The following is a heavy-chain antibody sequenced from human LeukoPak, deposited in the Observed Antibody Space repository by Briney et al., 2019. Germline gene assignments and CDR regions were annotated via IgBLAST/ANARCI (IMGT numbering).Heavy chain of an antibody. Sequence: SCKASGYTFTNYGVSWVRQAPGKGLEWVSSISGSGTNTDYADSVKGRFTISRDNSKNTVNVQMNSLRAEDTAVYYCAKATSPVHSRNWFDSWGQGTLVTVSS. J-gene: IGHJ5*01. V-gene: IGHV3-23*01. CDR1: GYTFTNYG. CDR3: AKATSPVHSRNWFDS. D-gene: IGHD6-13*01. CDR2: ISGSGTNT.